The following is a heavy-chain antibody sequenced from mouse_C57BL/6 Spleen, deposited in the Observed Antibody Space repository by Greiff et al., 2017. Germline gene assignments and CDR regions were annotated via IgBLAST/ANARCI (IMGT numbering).Heavy chain of an antibody. CDR1: GYTFTDYE. CDR2: IDPETGGT. V-gene: IGHV1-15*01. D-gene: IGHD2-1*01. J-gene: IGHJ2*01. Sequence: QVQLKESGAELVRPGASVTLSCKASGYTFTDYEMHWVKQTPVHGLEWIGAIDPETGGTAYNQKFKGKAILTADKSSSTAYMELRSLTSEDSAVYYCTRGGIYYGYLDYWGQGTTLTVSS. CDR3: TRGGIYYGYLDY.